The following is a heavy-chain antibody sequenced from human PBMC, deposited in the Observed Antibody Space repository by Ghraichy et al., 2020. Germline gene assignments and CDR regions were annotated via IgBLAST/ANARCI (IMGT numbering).Heavy chain of an antibody. CDR3: AHSWGQNYSLRYYYYGMDV. V-gene: IGHV2-5*02. CDR1: GFSLSTSGVG. Sequence: SGPTLVKPTQTLTLTCTFSGFSLSTSGVGVGWIRQPPGKALEWLALIYWDDDKRYSPSLKSRLTITKDTSKNQVVLTMTNMDPVDTATYYCAHSWGQNYSLRYYYYGMDVWGQGTTVTVSS. D-gene: IGHD1-7*01. CDR2: IYWDDDK. J-gene: IGHJ6*02.